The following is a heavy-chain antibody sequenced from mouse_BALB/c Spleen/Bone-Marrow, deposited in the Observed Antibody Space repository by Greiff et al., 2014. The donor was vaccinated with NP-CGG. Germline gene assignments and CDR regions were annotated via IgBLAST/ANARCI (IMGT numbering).Heavy chain of an antibody. CDR2: INPYKGDT. CDR3: GSGPAWFAY. V-gene: IGHV1-37*01. Sequence: VQLQQSGPELVKPGASVKISCKASGFSFTGYFMNLVEQSPGKSLEWIGRINPYKGDTFYNQKFKGKATLTVDKSSSTAHMELLSLTSEDSAVYYCGSGPAWFAYWGQGTLVTVSA. CDR1: GFSFTGYF. J-gene: IGHJ3*01.